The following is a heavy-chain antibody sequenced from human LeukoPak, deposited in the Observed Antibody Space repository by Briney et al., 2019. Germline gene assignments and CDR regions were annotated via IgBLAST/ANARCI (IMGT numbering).Heavy chain of an antibody. D-gene: IGHD2-15*01. V-gene: IGHV3-30*18. CDR1: GFTFSSYG. CDR2: ISYDGSNK. Sequence: GGSLRLSCAASGFTFSSYGMHWVRQAPGKGLEWVAVISYDGSNKYYADSVKGRFTISRDNSKNTLYLQMNSLRAEDTAVYYCAKDEGSVVANFDYWGQGTLVTVSS. CDR3: AKDEGSVVANFDY. J-gene: IGHJ4*02.